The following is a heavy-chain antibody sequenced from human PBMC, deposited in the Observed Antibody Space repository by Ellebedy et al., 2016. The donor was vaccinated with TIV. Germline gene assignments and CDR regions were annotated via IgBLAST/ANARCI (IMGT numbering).Heavy chain of an antibody. D-gene: IGHD4-17*01. CDR2: ISYDGSNK. CDR1: GFTFSSYA. CDR3: ARDMADGEPPYFDY. Sequence: PGGSLRLSCAASGFTFSSYAMHRVRQAPGKGLEWVAVISYDGSNKYYADSVKGRFTISRDNSKNTLYLQMNSLRAEDTAVYYCARDMADGEPPYFDYWGQGTLVTVSS. J-gene: IGHJ4*02. V-gene: IGHV3-30-3*01.